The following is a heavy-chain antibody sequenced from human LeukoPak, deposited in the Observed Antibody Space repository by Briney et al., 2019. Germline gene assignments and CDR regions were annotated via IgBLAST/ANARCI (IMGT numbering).Heavy chain of an antibody. V-gene: IGHV4-34*01. D-gene: IGHD6-13*01. CDR3: ARVVVAAASDAFDI. Sequence: SETLSLTCAVYGGSFSGYYCSWIRQPPGKGLEWIGEINHSGSTNYNPSLKSRVTISVDTSKNQFSLKLRSVTAADTAVYYCARVVVAAASDAFDIWGQGTMVTVSS. CDR2: INHSGST. J-gene: IGHJ3*02. CDR1: GGSFSGYY.